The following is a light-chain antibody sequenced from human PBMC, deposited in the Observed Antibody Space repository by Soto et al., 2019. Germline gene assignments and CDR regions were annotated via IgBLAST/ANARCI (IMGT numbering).Light chain of an antibody. CDR2: GAS. V-gene: IGKV1-27*01. J-gene: IGKJ1*01. CDR1: QGISNY. Sequence: DIQMTQTPSSLSASVGDRVTITCRASQGISNYLAWYQQKPGKVPELLIYGASTLQSGVPSRFSGSGSGTDFALTISSLQPEDVANYYCQNYNSAPRTFGQGTKVEIK. CDR3: QNYNSAPRT.